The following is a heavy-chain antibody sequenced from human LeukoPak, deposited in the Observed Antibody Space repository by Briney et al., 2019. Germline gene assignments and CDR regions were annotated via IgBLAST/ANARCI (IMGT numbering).Heavy chain of an antibody. Sequence: SVKVSCKASGGTFSSYAISWVRQAPGQGLEWMGGIIPIFGTANYAQKFQGRVTITADESTSTAYMELSSLRSEDTVVYYCARALRPLYYFDYWGQGTLVTVSS. J-gene: IGHJ4*02. D-gene: IGHD4-17*01. V-gene: IGHV1-69*13. CDR1: GGTFSSYA. CDR2: IIPIFGTA. CDR3: ARALRPLYYFDY.